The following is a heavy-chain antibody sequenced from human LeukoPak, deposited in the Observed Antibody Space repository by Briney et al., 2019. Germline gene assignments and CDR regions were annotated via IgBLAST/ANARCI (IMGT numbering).Heavy chain of an antibody. CDR1: GFTFSGFV. Sequence: GGSLRLSCAASGFTFSGFVISWVRQAPGKGPQWVADISGSGGSTYYADSVKGRFTVSRDNSKSTIYLQVNSLTADDTGLYYCAKDSGSSWYGGWSDPWGQGTLVTVSS. J-gene: IGHJ5*02. CDR3: AKDSGSSWYGGWSDP. V-gene: IGHV3-23*01. CDR2: ISGSGGST. D-gene: IGHD6-13*01.